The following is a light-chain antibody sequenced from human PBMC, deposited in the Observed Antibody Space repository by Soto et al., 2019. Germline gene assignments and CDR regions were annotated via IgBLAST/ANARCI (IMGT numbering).Light chain of an antibody. CDR1: SSNIAPNT. CDR2: AND. J-gene: IGLJ1*01. Sequence: QSVLTQPPSASGTPGQRVSISCSGSSSNIAPNTVNWYQHLPGAAPQLLIFANDRRPSGVPDRFSGARSGTSASLAISGLQSADDADYYCAAWDDSLTGYVFGTGTKLTVL. CDR3: AAWDDSLTGYV. V-gene: IGLV1-44*01.